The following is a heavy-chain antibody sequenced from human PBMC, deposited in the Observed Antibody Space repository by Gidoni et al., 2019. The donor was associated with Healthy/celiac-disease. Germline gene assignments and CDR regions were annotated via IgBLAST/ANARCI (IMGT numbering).Heavy chain of an antibody. V-gene: IGHV3-30-3*01. J-gene: IGHJ4*02. CDR3: ARDLGENYDILTGYPPPGY. CDR1: GFTFSTYA. D-gene: IGHD3-9*01. Sequence: QVQLVESGGGVVQPGGSLRLSCAASGFTFSTYAMHWVRQAPGKGLEWVAVISYDGSNKYYADSVKGRFTISRDNSKNTLYLQMNSLRAEDTAVYYCARDLGENYDILTGYPPPGYWGQGTLVTVSS. CDR2: ISYDGSNK.